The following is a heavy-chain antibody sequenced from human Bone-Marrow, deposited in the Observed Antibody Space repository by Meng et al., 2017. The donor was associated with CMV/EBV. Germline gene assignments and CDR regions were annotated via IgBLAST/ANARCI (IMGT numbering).Heavy chain of an antibody. Sequence: GGSLRLSCAASEFTVSSNYMSWVRQAPGKGLEWVSVIYSGGSTYYADSVKGRFTISRDNAKNSLYLQMNSLRAEDTAVYYCARETTRKGPPSYWGQGTRVTVSS. V-gene: IGHV3-66*01. CDR1: EFTVSSNY. J-gene: IGHJ4*02. CDR3: ARETTRKGPPSY. D-gene: IGHD1/OR15-1a*01. CDR2: IYSGGST.